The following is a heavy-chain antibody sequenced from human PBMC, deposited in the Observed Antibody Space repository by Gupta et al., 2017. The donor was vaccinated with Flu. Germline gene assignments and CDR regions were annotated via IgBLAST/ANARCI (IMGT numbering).Heavy chain of an antibody. D-gene: IGHD6-13*01. CDR3: VKDWKSQQVVAEACHM. V-gene: IGHV3-23*01. CDR1: A. J-gene: IGHJ3*02. Sequence: AMTWVRQAPGKGLEWVSCIRGSGGSTTYADSVKGRFSISRDNSKNTLYLQMNSLRAEDTALYFCVKDWKSQQVVAEACHMWGQGTLVTVSS. CDR2: IRGSGGST.